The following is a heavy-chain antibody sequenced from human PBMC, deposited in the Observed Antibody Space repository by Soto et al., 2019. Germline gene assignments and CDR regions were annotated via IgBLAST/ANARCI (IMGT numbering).Heavy chain of an antibody. D-gene: IGHD3-3*01. V-gene: IGHV1-3*01. CDR3: AKSIHPGYDFGADY. CDR1: GYTFTSYA. J-gene: IGHJ4*02. Sequence: QVQLVQSGAEVKKPGASVKVSCKASGYTFTSYAMHWVRQAPGQRLEWMGWINAGNGNTKYSQKFQGRVTITRDTSASTAYMELSSLRSEDTAVYYCAKSIHPGYDFGADYWGQGTLVIVSS. CDR2: INAGNGNT.